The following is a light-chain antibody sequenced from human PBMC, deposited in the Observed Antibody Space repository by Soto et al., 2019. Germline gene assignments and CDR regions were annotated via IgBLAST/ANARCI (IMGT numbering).Light chain of an antibody. V-gene: IGKV2-28*01. CDR1: QSLLHSNGYNY. Sequence: DIVMTQSPLSLPVTPGEPASISCRSSQSLLHSNGYNYLDWYLQKPGQSPQLLIYLGSNRASGVPARFSGSGSGTDFTLKISRGDAEEVGVYYCMQARHTPQTVRQGTKVEIK. J-gene: IGKJ1*01. CDR3: MQARHTPQT. CDR2: LGS.